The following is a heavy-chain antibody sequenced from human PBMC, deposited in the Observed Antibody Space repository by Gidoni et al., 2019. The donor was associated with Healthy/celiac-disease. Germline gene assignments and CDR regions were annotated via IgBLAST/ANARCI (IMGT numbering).Heavy chain of an antibody. CDR3: ARAVDRQDYGVD. V-gene: IGHV1-69*01. J-gene: IGHJ4*02. CDR2: IIPIFGTA. Sequence: QVQLVQSGAEVKKPGSSVKVSCQASGGPFSSYAISWVRQAPGQGLEWMGGIIPIFGTANYAQKFQGRVTMTADESTSTAYMELSSLRSEDTAVYYCARAVDRQDYGVDWGQGTLVTVSS. CDR1: GGPFSSYA. D-gene: IGHD4-17*01.